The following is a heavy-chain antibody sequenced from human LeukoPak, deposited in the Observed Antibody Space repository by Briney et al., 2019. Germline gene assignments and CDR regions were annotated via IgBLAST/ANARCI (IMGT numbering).Heavy chain of an antibody. V-gene: IGHV4-4*02. D-gene: IGHD6-13*01. CDR1: GGSISSSNW. J-gene: IGHJ6*02. CDR2: IYHSGST. CDR3: ARSRRGSSWNYYYYGMDV. Sequence: SGTLSLTCAVSGGSISSSNWWSWVRQPPGKGLEWIGEIYHSGSTNYNPSLKSRVTISVDKSKNQFSPKLSSVTAADTAVYYCARSRRGSSWNYYYYGMDVWGQGTTVTVSS.